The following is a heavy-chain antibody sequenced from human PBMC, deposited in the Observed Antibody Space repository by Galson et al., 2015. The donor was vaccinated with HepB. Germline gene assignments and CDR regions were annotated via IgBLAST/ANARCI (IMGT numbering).Heavy chain of an antibody. J-gene: IGHJ6*02. D-gene: IGHD6-19*01. Sequence: SVKVSCKASGYTLIRHDISWVRQAPGQGLEWMGWISVYNGNTNYAQKLQDRVTMTTDTSTSTVYMELRSLRFDDTAVYYCARVGGGWYRPIKTERKDYYYYAMDVWGQGTTVTVSS. CDR2: ISVYNGNT. CDR1: GYTLIRHD. V-gene: IGHV1-18*04. CDR3: ARVGGGWYRPIKTERKDYYYYAMDV.